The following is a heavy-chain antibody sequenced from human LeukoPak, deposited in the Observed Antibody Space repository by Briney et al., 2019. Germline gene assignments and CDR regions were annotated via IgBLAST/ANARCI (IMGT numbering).Heavy chain of an antibody. CDR2: SRNRANSHTT. V-gene: IGHV3-72*01. CDR1: GFSLSDQF. D-gene: IGHD3-16*01. CDR3: TRDGGNSGNTAFDI. J-gene: IGHJ3*02. Sequence: GGSLRLSCAASGFSLSDQFMDWARQAPGKGLEWIGRSRNRANSHTTEYAASVKGRFTISRDDSGNLMYLQMNSLEIEDTAVYFCTRDGGNSGNTAFDIWGQGTEVTVSS.